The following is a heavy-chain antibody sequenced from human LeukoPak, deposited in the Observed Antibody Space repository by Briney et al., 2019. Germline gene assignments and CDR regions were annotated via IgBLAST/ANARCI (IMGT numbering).Heavy chain of an antibody. J-gene: IGHJ4*02. CDR3: GSVVNGYSSTGPVFY. CDR1: GYIFTTYW. D-gene: IGHD6-13*01. Sequence: GESLQIPCKGSGYIFTTYWIAWVRQMPGKGLEWMGVINPVDSETKYSPSFQGQVTISADKSITTAYLNWSSLKASDTAIYYCGSVVNGYSSTGPVFYWGQGSLVSVSS. V-gene: IGHV5-51*01. CDR2: INPVDSET.